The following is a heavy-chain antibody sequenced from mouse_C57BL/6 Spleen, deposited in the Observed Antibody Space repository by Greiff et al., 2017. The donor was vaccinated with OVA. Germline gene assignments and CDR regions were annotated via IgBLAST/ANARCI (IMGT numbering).Heavy chain of an antibody. V-gene: IGHV5-9-1*02. D-gene: IGHD1-1*01. CDR3: TRVDGSSVQGFMDY. J-gene: IGHJ4*01. Sequence: EVMLVESGEGLVKPGGSLKLSCAASGFTFSSYAMSWVRQTPEKRLEWVAYISSGGDYIYYADTVKGRFTISRDNARNTLYLQMSSLKSEDTAMYYCTRVDGSSVQGFMDYWGQGTSVTVSS. CDR2: ISSGGDYI. CDR1: GFTFSSYA.